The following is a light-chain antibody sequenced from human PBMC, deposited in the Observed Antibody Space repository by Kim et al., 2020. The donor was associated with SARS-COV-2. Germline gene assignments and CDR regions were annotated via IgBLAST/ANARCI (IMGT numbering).Light chain of an antibody. CDR2: GAS. CDR3: QQYGSSLYS. CDR1: QSVSSSY. J-gene: IGKJ2*03. Sequence: LSPGERAPLSCRASQSVSSSYLAWYQQKPGQAPRLLIYGASSRATGIPDRCSGSGSGTDFTLTISRLEPEDFAVYYCQQYGSSLYSFGQGTKLEI. V-gene: IGKV3-20*01.